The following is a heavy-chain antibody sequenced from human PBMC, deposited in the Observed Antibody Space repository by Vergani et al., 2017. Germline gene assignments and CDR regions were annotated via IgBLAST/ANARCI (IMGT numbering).Heavy chain of an antibody. D-gene: IGHD3-10*01. Sequence: EVQLVQSGAEVKKPGESLRISCKGSGYSFTSYWISWVRQMPGKGLEWMGRIDPSDSYTNYSPSFQGHVTISADKSISTAYLQWSSLKASDTAMYYCARAASDYYYGSAKQRNWFDPWGQGTLVTVSS. J-gene: IGHJ5*02. V-gene: IGHV5-10-1*03. CDR2: IDPSDSYT. CDR1: GYSFTSYW. CDR3: ARAASDYYYGSAKQRNWFDP.